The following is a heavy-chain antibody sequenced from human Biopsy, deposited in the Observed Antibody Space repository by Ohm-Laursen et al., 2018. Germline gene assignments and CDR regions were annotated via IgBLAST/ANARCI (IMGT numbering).Heavy chain of an antibody. Sequence: GSLRLSCSASGFSLRNYTINWVRQAPGKGLEWVSSISRSTSHILYAETLKGRSTSSRDNAKNSVYLQMNSLRAEDTGVYYCARGRSHLLPDHDWFDPWGQGTLVTVSS. CDR1: GFSLRNYT. CDR2: ISRSTSHI. J-gene: IGHJ5*02. CDR3: ARGRSHLLPDHDWFDP. V-gene: IGHV3-21*06. D-gene: IGHD1-14*01.